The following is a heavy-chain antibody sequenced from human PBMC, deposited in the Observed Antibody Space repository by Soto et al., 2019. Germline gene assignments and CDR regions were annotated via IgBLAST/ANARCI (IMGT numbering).Heavy chain of an antibody. J-gene: IGHJ4*02. V-gene: IGHV3-53*01. Sequence: GGSLRLSCAASGFTVSSNYMSWVRQAPGKGLEWVSVIYSGGSTYYADSVKGRFTISRDNSKNTLYLQMNSLRAEDTAVYYCARTMRIAVAGSEYFDYWGQGTLVTVSS. CDR3: ARTMRIAVAGSEYFDY. D-gene: IGHD6-19*01. CDR1: GFTVSSNY. CDR2: IYSGGST.